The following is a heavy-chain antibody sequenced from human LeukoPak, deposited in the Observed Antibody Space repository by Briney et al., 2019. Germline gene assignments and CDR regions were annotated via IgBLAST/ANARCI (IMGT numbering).Heavy chain of an antibody. Sequence: ASVKVSCKASGYTFTSYDINWVRQAPGQGLEWMGIINPSGGSTSYAQKFQGRVTMTRDTSTSTVYMELSSLRSEDTAVYYCARGPRSDGETMIRDYYYYMDVWGKGTTVTISS. CDR3: ARGPRSDGETMIRDYYYYMDV. V-gene: IGHV1-46*01. D-gene: IGHD3-10*01. J-gene: IGHJ6*03. CDR1: GYTFTSYD. CDR2: INPSGGST.